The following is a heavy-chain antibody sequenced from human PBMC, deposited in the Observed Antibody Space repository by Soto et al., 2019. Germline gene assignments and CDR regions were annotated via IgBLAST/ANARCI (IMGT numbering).Heavy chain of an antibody. D-gene: IGHD5-18*01. V-gene: IGHV4-59*08. CDR1: GGSISSYY. CDR3: ARHYGSSYGFDY. CDR2: IYYSGST. J-gene: IGHJ4*02. Sequence: SETLSLTCTVSGGSISSYYWSWIRQPPGKGLEWIGYIYYSGSTNYNPSLKSRVTISVDTSKNQFSLKLSSVTAADTAVYYCARHYGSSYGFDYWGQGTLVTVSS.